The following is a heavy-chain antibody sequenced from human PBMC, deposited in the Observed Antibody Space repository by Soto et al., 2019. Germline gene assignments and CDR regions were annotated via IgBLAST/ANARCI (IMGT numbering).Heavy chain of an antibody. Sequence: ETLSLTCTVSGGSISSYYWSWIRQPPGKGLEWIGYIYYSGSTNYNPSLKSRVTISVDTSKNQFSLKLSSVTAADTAVYYCARLGRYYGMDVWGQGTTVTVSS. CDR2: IYYSGST. V-gene: IGHV4-59*08. J-gene: IGHJ6*02. CDR3: ARLGRYYGMDV. CDR1: GGSISSYY.